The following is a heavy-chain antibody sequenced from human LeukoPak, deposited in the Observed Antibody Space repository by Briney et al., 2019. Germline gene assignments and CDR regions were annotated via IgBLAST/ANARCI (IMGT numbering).Heavy chain of an antibody. Sequence: GGSLRLSCAASGFTFSDYYVSWIRQAPGKGLEWVSSIGSSGSNSGTLIYYADSVKGRFTISRDNAKNPLYLQMNSLRAEDTAVYYCAKDSGSYYGYWGQGTLVTVSS. CDR3: AKDSGSYYGY. D-gene: IGHD1-26*01. V-gene: IGHV3-11*01. CDR2: IGSSGSNSGTLI. J-gene: IGHJ4*02. CDR1: GFTFSDYY.